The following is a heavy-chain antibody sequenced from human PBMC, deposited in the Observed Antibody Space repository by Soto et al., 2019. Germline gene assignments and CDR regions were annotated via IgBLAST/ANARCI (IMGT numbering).Heavy chain of an antibody. CDR1: GGSFSGYY. CDR2: INHSGST. V-gene: IGHV4-34*01. CDR3: ASSSWYPRRNSFGY. J-gene: IGHJ4*02. Sequence: SETLSLTCAVYGGSFSGYYWSWIRQPPGKGLEWIGEINHSGSTNYNPSLKSRVTISVDTSKNQFSLKLSSVTAADTAVYYCASSSWYPRRNSFGYWGQGTLVTVSS. D-gene: IGHD6-13*01.